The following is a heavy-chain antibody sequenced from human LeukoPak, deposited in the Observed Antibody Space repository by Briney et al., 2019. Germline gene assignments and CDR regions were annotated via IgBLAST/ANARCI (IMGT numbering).Heavy chain of an antibody. CDR2: IKQDGGEK. CDR1: GFAFSSYW. D-gene: IGHD6-19*01. J-gene: IGHJ4*02. V-gene: IGHV3-7*03. Sequence: GGSLRLSCVASGFAFSSYWMSWVRQAPGKGLEWVANIKQDGGEKYYVDSVKGRFTISRDNTKNSLFLQMNSLRADDTAVYYCAKVGSGWCFDYWGQGTLVTVSS. CDR3: AKVGSGWCFDY.